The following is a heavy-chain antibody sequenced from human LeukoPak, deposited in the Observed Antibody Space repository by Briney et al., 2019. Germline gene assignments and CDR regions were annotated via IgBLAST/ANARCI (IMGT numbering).Heavy chain of an antibody. V-gene: IGHV1-69*05. CDR1: GGTFSSYA. CDR3: ARAKYYDYVWGNYRYYFDY. Sequence: SVKVSCKASGGTFSSYAISWVRQAPGQGLEWMGGIIPIFGTANYAQKFQGRVTITTDESTSTAYMEVSSLRSEDTAVYYCARAKYYDYVWGNYRYYFDYWGQGTLVTVSS. CDR2: IIPIFGTA. D-gene: IGHD3-16*02. J-gene: IGHJ4*02.